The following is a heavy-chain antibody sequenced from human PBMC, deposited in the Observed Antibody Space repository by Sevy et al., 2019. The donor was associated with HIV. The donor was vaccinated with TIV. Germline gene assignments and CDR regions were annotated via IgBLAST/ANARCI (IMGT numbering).Heavy chain of an antibody. D-gene: IGHD2-2*01. Sequence: GGSLRLSCAASGFTFSSYGMHWVRQAPGTGLEWVAVIWYDGSNKYYADSVKGRFTISRDNSKNTLYLQMNSLRAEDTAVYYCARVQCSSTSCYRRYYYYGMDVWGQWTTVTVSS. CDR1: GFTFSSYG. J-gene: IGHJ6*02. CDR2: IWYDGSNK. CDR3: ARVQCSSTSCYRRYYYYGMDV. V-gene: IGHV3-33*01.